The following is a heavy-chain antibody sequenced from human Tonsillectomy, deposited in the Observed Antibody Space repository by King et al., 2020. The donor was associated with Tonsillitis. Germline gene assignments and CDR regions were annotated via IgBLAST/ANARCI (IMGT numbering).Heavy chain of an antibody. CDR3: AKNPPGTGWVDP. D-gene: IGHD2-2*01. CDR2: IYAGNGDT. J-gene: IGHJ5*02. Sequence: VQLVQSGAEVKKPGASVKISCKPSGYTFTNYAIHWVRQAPGQRLEWMGWIYAGNGDTEYSQKLQGRVTITRDTSASTAYLELNSLTSEDTAVYYCAKNPPGTGWVDPWGQGTLVTVSS. CDR1: GYTFTNYA. V-gene: IGHV1-3*01.